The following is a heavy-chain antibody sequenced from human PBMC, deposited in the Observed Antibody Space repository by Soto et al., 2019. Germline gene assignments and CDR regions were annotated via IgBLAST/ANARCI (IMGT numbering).Heavy chain of an antibody. CDR1: GFSISTIGVG. Sequence: QITLKESGPALVNPTQTLTLTCTFSGFSISTIGVGVGWLRQPPGKALEWLAVIYWDDDKRYSPSLKSRLTVTKDTSKNQVFLTMTNMDPVDTATYFCAHRRPWSSDWNSGWFDPWGQGTLVTVSS. J-gene: IGHJ5*02. CDR2: IYWDDDK. V-gene: IGHV2-5*02. D-gene: IGHD1-1*01. CDR3: AHRRPWSSDWNSGWFDP.